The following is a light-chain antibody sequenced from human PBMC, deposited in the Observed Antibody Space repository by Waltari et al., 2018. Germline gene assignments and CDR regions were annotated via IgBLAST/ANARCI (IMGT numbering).Light chain of an antibody. Sequence: QSALTHPASVPGSPGQSITIACTGTSMGVVHHYFVHWYQHHPGKAPKLIIYEGSKRPSGISNRFSGFRAGNMASLTISGLQAEDEADYYCCSYATYSPVLLGGGTKFTVL. J-gene: IGLJ2*01. CDR1: SMGVVHHYF. CDR3: CSYATYSPVL. V-gene: IGLV2-23*01. CDR2: EGS.